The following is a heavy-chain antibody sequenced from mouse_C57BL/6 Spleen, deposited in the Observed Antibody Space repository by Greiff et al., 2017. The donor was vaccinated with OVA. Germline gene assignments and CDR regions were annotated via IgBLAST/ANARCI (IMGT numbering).Heavy chain of an antibody. CDR1: GYTFTDYN. CDR2: INPNNGGT. Sequence: EVQLQQSGPELVKPGASVKIPCKASGYTFTDYNMDWVKQSHGKSLEWIGDINPNNGGTIYNQKFKGKATLTVDKSSSTAYMELRSLTSEDTAVYYCARSGYYGSLYYFDYWGQGTTLTVSS. J-gene: IGHJ2*01. D-gene: IGHD1-1*01. CDR3: ARSGYYGSLYYFDY. V-gene: IGHV1-18*01.